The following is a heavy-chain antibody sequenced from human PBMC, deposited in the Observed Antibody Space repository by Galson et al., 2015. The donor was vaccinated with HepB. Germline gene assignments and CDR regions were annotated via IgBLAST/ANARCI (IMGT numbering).Heavy chain of an antibody. CDR1: GYTFTGYY. J-gene: IGHJ5*02. Sequence: SVKVSCKASGYTFTGYYMHWVRQAPGQGLEWMGWINPNSGGTNYAQKFQGRVTMTRDTSISTAYMELSRLRSDDTAVYYCARDWSSSSWYTRGFDPWGQGTLATVSS. CDR3: ARDWSSSSWYTRGFDP. V-gene: IGHV1-2*02. CDR2: INPNSGGT. D-gene: IGHD6-13*01.